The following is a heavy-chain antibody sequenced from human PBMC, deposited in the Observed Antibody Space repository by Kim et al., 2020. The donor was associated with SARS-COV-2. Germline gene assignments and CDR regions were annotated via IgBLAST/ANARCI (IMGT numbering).Heavy chain of an antibody. CDR2: ISGLDGKT. J-gene: IGHJ4*02. Sequence: ASVKVSCKASGYTFTGYGVSWVRQAPGQGLEWMGWISGLDGKTDYVEELQGRLTFTTDISTSTAYLELRSLRPDDTAVYYCARDGVGWSHLDSWGQGTLVTVSS. CDR3: ARDGVGWSHLDS. CDR1: GYTFTGYG. D-gene: IGHD6-19*01. V-gene: IGHV1-18*01.